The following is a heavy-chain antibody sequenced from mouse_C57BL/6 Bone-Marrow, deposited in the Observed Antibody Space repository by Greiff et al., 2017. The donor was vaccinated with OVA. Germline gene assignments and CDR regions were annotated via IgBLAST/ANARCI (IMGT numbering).Heavy chain of an antibody. D-gene: IGHD4-1*01. V-gene: IGHV14-4*01. CDR3: TTTGKGY. CDR1: GFNIKDDY. CDR2: IDPENGDT. Sequence: EVKLMESGAELVRPGASVKLSCTASGFNIKDDYMHWVKQRPEQGLEWIGWIDPENGDTEYASKFQGKATITADTSSNTAYLQLSSMTCEDTAVYYCTTTGKGYWGQGTTLTVSA. J-gene: IGHJ2*01.